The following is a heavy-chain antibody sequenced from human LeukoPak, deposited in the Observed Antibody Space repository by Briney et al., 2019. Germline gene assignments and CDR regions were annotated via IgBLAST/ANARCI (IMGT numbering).Heavy chain of an antibody. V-gene: IGHV1-69*04. Sequence: GASVRVSCKASGGTFSSYAIRWVRQAPGQGLEWMGRIIPILGIANYAQKFQGRVTITADKSTSTAYMELSSLRSEDTAVYYCAGRITMVRGVNWFDPWGQGTLVTVSS. CDR1: GGTFSSYA. CDR3: AGRITMVRGVNWFDP. CDR2: IIPILGIA. D-gene: IGHD3-10*01. J-gene: IGHJ5*02.